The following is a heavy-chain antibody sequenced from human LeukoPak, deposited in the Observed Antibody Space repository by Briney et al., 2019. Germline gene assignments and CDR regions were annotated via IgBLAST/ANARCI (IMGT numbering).Heavy chain of an antibody. J-gene: IGHJ5*02. CDR3: ATSYWIQFWFPPDP. CDR1: GGSISSSSYY. CDR2: IYYSGST. V-gene: IGHV4-39*01. D-gene: IGHD5-24*01. Sequence: PSETLSLTCTVSGGSISSSSYYWGWIRQPPGKGLEWIGSIYYSGSTYYNPSLKSRVTISVDTSRNQFSLKLSSVTAADTAVYYCATSYWIQFWFPPDPWGQGTLVTVSS.